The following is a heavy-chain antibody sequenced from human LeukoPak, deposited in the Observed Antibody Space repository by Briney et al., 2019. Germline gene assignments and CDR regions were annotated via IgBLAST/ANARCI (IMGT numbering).Heavy chain of an antibody. D-gene: IGHD6-13*01. V-gene: IGHV1-69*01. CDR3: ARGGIAAAGSFDY. J-gene: IGHJ4*02. CDR2: IIPIFGTA. Sequence: SVRVSCKASGGTFSSYAISWVRQAPGQGLEWMGGIIPIFGTANYAQKFQGRVTITADESTSTAYMELSSLRSEDTAVYYCARGGIAAAGSFDYWGQGTLVTVSS. CDR1: GGTFSSYA.